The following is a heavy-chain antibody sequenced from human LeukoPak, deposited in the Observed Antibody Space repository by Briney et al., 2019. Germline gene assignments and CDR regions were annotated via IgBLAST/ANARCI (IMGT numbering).Heavy chain of an antibody. CDR3: ASQTAYYYDSSGYLDY. CDR1: GGSISSGDYY. J-gene: IGHJ4*02. Sequence: SQTLSLTCTVSGGSISSGDYYWSWIRQPPGKGLEWIGYIYYSGSTYYNPSLKSRVTISVDTSKNQFSLKLISVTAADTAVYYCASQTAYYYDSSGYLDYWGQGTLVTVSS. CDR2: IYYSGST. V-gene: IGHV4-30-4*08. D-gene: IGHD3-22*01.